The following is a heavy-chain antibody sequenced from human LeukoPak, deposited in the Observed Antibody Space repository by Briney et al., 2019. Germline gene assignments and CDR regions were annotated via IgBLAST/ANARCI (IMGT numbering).Heavy chain of an antibody. CDR3: AKIHMVRGVLYYFDY. CDR2: ISYDGSNK. J-gene: IGHJ4*02. Sequence: GGSLRLSCAASGFTFSNNAMHWVRQAPGKGLEWVALISYDGSNKHYADSVKGRFTISRDNSKNTLYLQMNSLRAEDTAVYYCAKIHMVRGVLYYFDYWGQGTLVTVSS. D-gene: IGHD3-10*01. V-gene: IGHV3-30*18. CDR1: GFTFSNNA.